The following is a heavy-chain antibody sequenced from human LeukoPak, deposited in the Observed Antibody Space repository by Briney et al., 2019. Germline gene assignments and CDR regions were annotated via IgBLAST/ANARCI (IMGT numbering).Heavy chain of an antibody. Sequence: GGSLRLSCAASGFIFSTYWMMWARQAPGKGLERVANMKGDGSEVHYVDSVKGRFTISRDNARNSLFLQMNGLRPEDTAVYYCARDPTYYYYYMDVWGKGTTVTVSS. CDR3: ARDPTYYYYYMDV. CDR1: GFIFSTYW. J-gene: IGHJ6*03. V-gene: IGHV3-7*01. CDR2: MKGDGSEV.